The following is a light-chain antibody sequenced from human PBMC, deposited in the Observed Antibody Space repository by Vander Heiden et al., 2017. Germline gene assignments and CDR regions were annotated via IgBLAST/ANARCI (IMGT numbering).Light chain of an antibody. CDR3: QSYDSSLSGYVV. J-gene: IGLJ2*01. CDR2: GNS. V-gene: IGLV1-40*01. Sequence: QSVLTQPPSVSGAPGQRVTISCTGSSSNIGAGYDVHWYQQLPGTAPKLLSYGNSNRPSGVPDRFSGSKSGTSDSLAITGLQAEDEADYYGQSYDSSLSGYVVFGGGTKLT. CDR1: SSNIGAGYD.